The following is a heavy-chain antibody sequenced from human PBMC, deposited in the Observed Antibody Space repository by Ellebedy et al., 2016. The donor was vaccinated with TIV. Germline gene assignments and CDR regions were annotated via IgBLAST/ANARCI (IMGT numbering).Heavy chain of an antibody. V-gene: IGHV3-23*01. CDR2: ITGSANFT. J-gene: IGHJ4*02. Sequence: GGSLRLSXAASGFTFNNFAMSWVRQIPGKGLEWVSTITGSANFTYYADSVKGRFTISRDNSKNTLYLQMSSLRAEDTAVYYCAGDPSSGNNWYYYLDYWGQGTLVTVSS. CDR1: GFTFNNFA. D-gene: IGHD6-13*01. CDR3: AGDPSSGNNWYYYLDY.